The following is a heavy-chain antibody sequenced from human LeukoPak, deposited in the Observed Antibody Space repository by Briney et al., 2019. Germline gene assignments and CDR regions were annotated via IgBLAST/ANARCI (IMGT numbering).Heavy chain of an antibody. D-gene: IGHD2-21*02. Sequence: SETLSLTCTVSGDSIRNYYWTWIRQPPGKGLEWIGYIYYSGSTNYNPSLKSRVTISIDTSKNQFSLKVTSVTAADTALYYCARGKIVTAPYFEYWGQGTLVTVSS. CDR2: IYYSGST. J-gene: IGHJ4*02. CDR1: GDSIRNYY. V-gene: IGHV4-59*01. CDR3: ARGKIVTAPYFEY.